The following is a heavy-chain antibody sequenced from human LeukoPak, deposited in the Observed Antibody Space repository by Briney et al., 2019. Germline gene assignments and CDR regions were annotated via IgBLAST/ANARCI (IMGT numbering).Heavy chain of an antibody. CDR2: IYYSGST. V-gene: IGHV4-31*03. D-gene: IGHD2-2*01. CDR3: ARGSLVPAAILYYYGMDV. J-gene: IGHJ6*02. CDR1: GGSISNGGYY. Sequence: SGTLSLTCTVSGGSISNGGYYWSWIRQHPGKGLEWIGYIYYSGSTYYNPSLKSRVTISVDTSRNQFSLKLSSVTAADTAVYYCARGSLVPAAILYYYGMDVWGQGTTVTVSS.